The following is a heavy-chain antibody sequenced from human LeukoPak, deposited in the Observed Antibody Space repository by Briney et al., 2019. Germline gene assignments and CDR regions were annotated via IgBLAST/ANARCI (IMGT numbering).Heavy chain of an antibody. Sequence: PGGSLRLSCAASGFTFSDYYMSWIRQAPGKGLEWVSYISSSGSTIYYADSVKGRFTISRDNAKNSLYLQMNSLRAKDAAVYYCASGRDDVYLRGDTAMVFDYWGQGTLVTVSS. CDR3: ASGRDDVYLRGDTAMVFDY. D-gene: IGHD5-18*01. CDR2: ISSSGSTI. V-gene: IGHV3-11*01. J-gene: IGHJ4*02. CDR1: GFTFSDYY.